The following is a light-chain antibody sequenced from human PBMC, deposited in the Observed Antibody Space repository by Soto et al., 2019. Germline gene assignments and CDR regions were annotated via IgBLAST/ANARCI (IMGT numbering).Light chain of an antibody. J-gene: IGLJ2*01. CDR2: GNI. V-gene: IGLV1-40*01. Sequence: QLVLTQPPSVSGAPGQRVIISCTGSSSNIGAGYDVHWYQQFPGTAPKVLIHGNINGPSGVPDRFSASKSGTSASLVITGLQAEDEADYYCQSYDSNLVVFGGGTKVTVL. CDR1: SSNIGAGYD. CDR3: QSYDSNLVV.